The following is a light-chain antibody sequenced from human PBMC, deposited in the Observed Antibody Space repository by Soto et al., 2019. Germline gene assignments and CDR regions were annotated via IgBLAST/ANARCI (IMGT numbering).Light chain of an antibody. J-gene: IGLJ2*01. V-gene: IGLV2-11*01. CDR2: DVS. Sequence: QSVLTRPRSVSGSPGQSVTISCTGTSSDVGGYNYVSWYQQHPGKAPKLMIYDVSKRPSGVPDRFSGSKSGNTASVAISGLQAEDEADYYCCSYAGNYTLLFGGGTKVTVL. CDR3: CSYAGNYTLL. CDR1: SSDVGGYNY.